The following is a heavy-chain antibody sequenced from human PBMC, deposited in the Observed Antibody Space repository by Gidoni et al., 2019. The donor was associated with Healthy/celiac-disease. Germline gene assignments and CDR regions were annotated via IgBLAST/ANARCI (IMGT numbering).Heavy chain of an antibody. V-gene: IGHV3-11*01. Sequence: FGDYYMSWIRQAPGKGLEWVSYISSSGSTIYYADSVKGRFTISRDNAKNSLYLQMNSLRAEDTAVYYCASRPWELDYWGQGTLVTVSS. CDR2: ISSSGSTI. CDR3: ASRPWELDY. D-gene: IGHD1-26*01. CDR1: FGDYY. J-gene: IGHJ4*02.